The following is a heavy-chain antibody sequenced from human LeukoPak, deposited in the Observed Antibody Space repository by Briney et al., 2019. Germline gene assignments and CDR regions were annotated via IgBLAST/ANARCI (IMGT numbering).Heavy chain of an antibody. J-gene: IGHJ5*02. CDR3: ARAILWFGELYWFDP. CDR2: IIPIFGTA. V-gene: IGHV1-69*05. CDR1: GGTLSCYA. D-gene: IGHD3-10*01. Sequence: GASVKVSCKASGGTLSCYAISWVRQAPGQGLEWMGGIIPIFGTANYAQKFQGRVTITTDESTSTAYMELSSLRSEDTAVYYCARAILWFGELYWFDPWGQGTLVTVSS.